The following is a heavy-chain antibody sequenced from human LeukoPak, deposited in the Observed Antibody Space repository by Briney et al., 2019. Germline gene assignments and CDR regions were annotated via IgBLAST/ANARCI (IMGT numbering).Heavy chain of an antibody. J-gene: IGHJ4*02. Sequence: GGSLRLSCAVSGFIITNYTMSWVRQAPGKGLEWVSAICSSGVYTYYADSVKGRFTISRDNSKNTLSLQMNSLRVDDTAVYYCAQGVKYNDYDYNFFDYWGQGTLVTVSS. CDR3: AQGVKYNDYDYNFFDY. CDR2: ICSSGVYT. D-gene: IGHD4-17*01. CDR1: GFIITNYT. V-gene: IGHV3-23*01.